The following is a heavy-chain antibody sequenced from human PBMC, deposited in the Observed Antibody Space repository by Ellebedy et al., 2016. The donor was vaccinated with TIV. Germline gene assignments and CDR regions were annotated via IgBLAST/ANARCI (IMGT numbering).Heavy chain of an antibody. CDR3: ARDRRLVRRDWFDP. Sequence: MPSETLSLTCTVSGGSISSYYWSWIRQPAGKGLEWIGRIYTSGSTNYNPSLKSRVTMSVDTSKNQFSLKLSSVTAADTAVYYCARDRRLVRRDWFDPWGQGTLVTVSS. D-gene: IGHD6-19*01. V-gene: IGHV4-4*07. CDR2: IYTSGST. CDR1: GGSISSYY. J-gene: IGHJ5*02.